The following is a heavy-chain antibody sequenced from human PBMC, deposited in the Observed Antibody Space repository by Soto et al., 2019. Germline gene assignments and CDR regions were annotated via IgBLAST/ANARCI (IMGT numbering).Heavy chain of an antibody. CDR1: GTSTSSGGYY. CDR2: IYYSGSG. CDR3: AREYYYDSSGYSLSYCGIDG. Sequence: SMSPAGPVSGTSTSSGGYYWSWIRQHPGKGLEWIGYIYYSGSGYSIPALLSRVTLSVDTSKSQSSLMLGSATAADTAWYYCAREYYYDSSGYSLSYCGIDGWGKGTKVTACS. D-gene: IGHD3-22*01. V-gene: IGHV4-31*02. J-gene: IGHJ6*04.